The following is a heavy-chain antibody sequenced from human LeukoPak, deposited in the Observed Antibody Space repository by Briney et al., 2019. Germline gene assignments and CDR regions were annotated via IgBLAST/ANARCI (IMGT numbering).Heavy chain of an antibody. Sequence: SETLSLTCTVSGGSIRSSYYYWGWIRQPPGKGLEWIGSIYDSGSTYYNPSLKSRVTISVDTSKNQFSLKLNSVTAADTAVYYCAKDPSYGGELPNFDYWGQGTLVTVSS. CDR2: IYDSGST. V-gene: IGHV4-39*02. CDR1: GGSIRSSYYY. D-gene: IGHD1-26*01. CDR3: AKDPSYGGELPNFDY. J-gene: IGHJ4*02.